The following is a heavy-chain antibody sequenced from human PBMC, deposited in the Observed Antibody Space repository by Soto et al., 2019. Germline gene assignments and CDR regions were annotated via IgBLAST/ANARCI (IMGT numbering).Heavy chain of an antibody. CDR1: GFTFSSYD. D-gene: IGHD3-3*01. CDR3: ARFASFDFWSGYRPDYYYGMDV. CDR2: IGTAGDT. J-gene: IGHJ6*02. Sequence: GGSLRLSCAASGFTFSSYDMHWVRQATGKGLEWVSAIGTAGDTYYPGSVKGRFTISRENAKNSLYLQMNSLRAEDTAVYYCARFASFDFWSGYRPDYYYGMDVWGQGTTVTVSS. V-gene: IGHV3-13*01.